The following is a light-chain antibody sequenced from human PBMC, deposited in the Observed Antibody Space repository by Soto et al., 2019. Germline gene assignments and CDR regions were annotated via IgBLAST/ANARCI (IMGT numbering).Light chain of an antibody. V-gene: IGKV3-20*01. CDR2: GAS. Sequence: EIVLTQSPGTLSLSPGERATLSCRASQSVSNSYLAWYQQKVGQAPRLLIYGASSRATGIPDRFSGSGSGTDFTLTISRLEPEDFAMYYCQQYGSVPGTFGKGTKVEIK. CDR3: QQYGSVPGT. CDR1: QSVSNSY. J-gene: IGKJ1*01.